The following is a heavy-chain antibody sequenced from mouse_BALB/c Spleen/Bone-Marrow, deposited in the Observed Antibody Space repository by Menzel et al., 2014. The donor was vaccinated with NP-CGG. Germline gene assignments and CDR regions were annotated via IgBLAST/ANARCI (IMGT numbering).Heavy chain of an antibody. J-gene: IGHJ4*01. CDR3: ARREYYAMDY. Sequence: VQLQQSGAELVKPGASVKLSCTASGFNIKDTYMHWVKQRPEQGLEWIGRIDPANGNTKYDPKFQGKATITADTSSNTAYLQLSSLTSEDTAVYYFARREYYAMDYWGQGTSVTVSS. CDR1: GFNIKDTY. V-gene: IGHV14-3*02. CDR2: IDPANGNT.